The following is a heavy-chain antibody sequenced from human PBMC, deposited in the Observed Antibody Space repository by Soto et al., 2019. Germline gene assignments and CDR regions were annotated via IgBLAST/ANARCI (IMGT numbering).Heavy chain of an antibody. D-gene: IGHD3-10*01. CDR1: GVSISSYG. CDR3: ARETFFGGAPP. CDR2: IYTSGST. V-gene: IGHV4-4*07. Sequence: LDTLSLSGPFSGVSISSYGLSWIRQPAGQGLEWIGRIYTSGSTNYNPSRKSRVTMSVDTSKNQFSLKLSSVTAADTAVSYCARETFFGGAPPWGQGTLVPVSS. J-gene: IGHJ4*02.